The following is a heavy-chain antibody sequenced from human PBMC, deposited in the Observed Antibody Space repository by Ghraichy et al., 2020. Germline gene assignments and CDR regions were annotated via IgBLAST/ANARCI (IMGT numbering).Heavy chain of an antibody. V-gene: IGHV1-69*04. CDR1: GGTFANLA. J-gene: IGHJ4*02. CDR2: IIPTLDIT. CDR3: SREEGYTISLPDY. D-gene: IGHD2-2*02. Sequence: SVKVSCKASGGTFANLAISWVRQAPGQGLEWVGRIIPTLDITIYAQNFQDRVTITADKSTLTTYMELSSLESAATAVYYCSREEGYTISLPDYWGQGTLVTVSS.